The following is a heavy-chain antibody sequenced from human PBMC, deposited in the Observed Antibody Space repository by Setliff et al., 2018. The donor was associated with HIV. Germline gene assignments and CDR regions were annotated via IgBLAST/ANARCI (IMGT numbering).Heavy chain of an antibody. V-gene: IGHV1-18*01. Sequence: GASVKVSCKASGYSFTTYGISWVRQAPGQGLEWVGWISVYNGQTLYAQKVQDRITVTMDIPKDTAYMELRGLTPDDTAVYYCARGHRFYWYFDLWGPGTLVTVSS. CDR1: GYSFTTYG. CDR3: ARGHRFYWYFDL. J-gene: IGHJ2*01. CDR2: ISVYNGQT.